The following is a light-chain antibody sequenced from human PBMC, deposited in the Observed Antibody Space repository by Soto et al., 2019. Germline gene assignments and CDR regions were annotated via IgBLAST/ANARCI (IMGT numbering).Light chain of an antibody. CDR2: DAS. Sequence: EIWLTQSPATLSWSPGERATLSCRASQSVSSYLAWYQQKPGQAPRLLIYDASNRATGIPARFSGSGSGTDFTLTISSLEPADFAVYYCQQRSNWPPITFGHGTRLEIK. CDR1: QSVSSY. V-gene: IGKV3-11*01. J-gene: IGKJ5*01. CDR3: QQRSNWPPIT.